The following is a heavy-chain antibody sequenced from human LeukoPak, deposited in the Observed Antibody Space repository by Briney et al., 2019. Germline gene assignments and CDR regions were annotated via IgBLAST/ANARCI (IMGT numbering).Heavy chain of an antibody. J-gene: IGHJ4*02. Sequence: AAGRIIKTYWMTWVRQAPGKGLEWVANMKRDGSEVYYANSVKGHFTISRDNAKNSLYLQMNSLRAEDTAVYYCARYTEYYFDYWGQGTLVTVSS. CDR3: ARYTEYYFDY. CDR2: MKRDGSEV. CDR1: GRIIKTYW. V-gene: IGHV3-7*01. D-gene: IGHD2-2*02.